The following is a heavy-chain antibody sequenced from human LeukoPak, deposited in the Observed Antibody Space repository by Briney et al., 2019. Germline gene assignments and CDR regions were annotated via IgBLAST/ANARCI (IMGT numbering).Heavy chain of an antibody. CDR2: VSFEGSNK. J-gene: IGHJ4*02. Sequence: PGRPLRLSCAASGFTFSRYGMHWVRQAPGKGLEWVAVVSFEGSNKYYADSVKGRFTISRDNSKNTLSLQMNSLRAEDTAVYYCAKDMGYYYGSGSYPPENDYWGQGTLVTVSS. CDR1: GFTFSRYG. D-gene: IGHD3-10*01. CDR3: AKDMGYYYGSGSYPPENDY. V-gene: IGHV3-30*18.